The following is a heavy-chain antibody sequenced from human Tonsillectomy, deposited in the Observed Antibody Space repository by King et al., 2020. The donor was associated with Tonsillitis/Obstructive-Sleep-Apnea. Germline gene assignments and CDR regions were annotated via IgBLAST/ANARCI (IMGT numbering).Heavy chain of an antibody. CDR2: INAGNGNT. V-gene: IGHV1-3*01. D-gene: IGHD3-3*01. CDR1: GYTFTSYA. J-gene: IGHJ3*02. CDR3: ARVGLRVLEWLNSGAFDI. Sequence: VQLVQSGAEVKKPGASVKVSCKASGYTFTSYAMHWVRQAPGQRLEWMGWINAGNGNTKYSQKFQGRVTITRDTSARTAYMVLSRLRSEDTAVYYCARVGLRVLEWLNSGAFDIWGQETMVTVSS.